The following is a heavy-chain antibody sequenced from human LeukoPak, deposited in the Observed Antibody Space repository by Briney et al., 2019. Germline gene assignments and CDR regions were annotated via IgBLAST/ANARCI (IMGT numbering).Heavy chain of an antibody. J-gene: IGHJ4*02. Sequence: SETLSLTCTVSGGSISSRSYFWGWIRQPPGKGLEWIGSIYYSGSTYYNPSLKSRVTISVDASKNQFSLKLSSVPAADTAVYYCARREGARPMDFWGQGILVTVSS. V-gene: IGHV4-39*01. CDR1: GGSISSRSYF. CDR2: IYYSGST. D-gene: IGHD6-6*01. CDR3: ARREGARPMDF.